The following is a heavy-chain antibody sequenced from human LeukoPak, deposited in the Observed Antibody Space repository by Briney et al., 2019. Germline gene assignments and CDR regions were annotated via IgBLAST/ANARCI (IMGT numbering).Heavy chain of an antibody. CDR1: GGSISSHY. Sequence: SETLSLTCTVSGGSISSHYWSWIRQPPGKGLEWIGYIYYSGSTNYNPSLKSRVTISVDTSKNQFSLKLSSVTAADTAVYYCARDLYSYGIRGWFDPWGQGTLVTASS. CDR3: ARDLYSYGIRGWFDP. J-gene: IGHJ5*02. V-gene: IGHV4-59*11. CDR2: IYYSGST. D-gene: IGHD5-18*01.